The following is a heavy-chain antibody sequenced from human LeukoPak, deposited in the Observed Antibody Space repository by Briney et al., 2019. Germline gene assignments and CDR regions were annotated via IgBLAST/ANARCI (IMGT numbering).Heavy chain of an antibody. Sequence: GGSLRLSCKGSGYSFTSYWISWVRQMPGKGLEWMGRIDPSDSYTNYSPSFQGHVTISADKSISTAYLQWSSLKASDTAMYYCARHQGYSSGCHYWGQGTLVTVSS. CDR1: GYSFTSYW. V-gene: IGHV5-10-1*01. CDR3: ARHQGYSSGCHY. J-gene: IGHJ4*02. D-gene: IGHD6-25*01. CDR2: IDPSDSYT.